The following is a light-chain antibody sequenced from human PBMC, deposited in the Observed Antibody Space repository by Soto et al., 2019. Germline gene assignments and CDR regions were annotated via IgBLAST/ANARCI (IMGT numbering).Light chain of an antibody. Sequence: EIVLTQSPGTLSLSPGERATLSCRASPSVTNFLAWYQQKPGQAPRLLIYDASNRATGIPARFSGSGSGTDFTLTISSLEPEDFAVYYCQQRSNWPWTFGQGTKVDTK. CDR2: DAS. J-gene: IGKJ1*01. CDR1: PSVTNF. V-gene: IGKV3-11*01. CDR3: QQRSNWPWT.